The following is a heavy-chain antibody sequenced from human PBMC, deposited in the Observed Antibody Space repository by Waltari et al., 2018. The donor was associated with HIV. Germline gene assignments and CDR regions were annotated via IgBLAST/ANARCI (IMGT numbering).Heavy chain of an antibody. V-gene: IGHV3-48*01. D-gene: IGHD3-10*01. CDR3: ARDSGNVALGRGYFQH. CDR2: ISSSSSTI. J-gene: IGHJ1*01. Sequence: EVQLVESGGGLVQPGGSLRLSCAASGFTFSSYSMNWVRQAPGKGLEWVSYISSSSSTIYYADSVKGRFTISRDNAKNSLYLQMNSLRAEDTAVYYCARDSGNVALGRGYFQHWGQGTLVTVSS. CDR1: GFTFSSYS.